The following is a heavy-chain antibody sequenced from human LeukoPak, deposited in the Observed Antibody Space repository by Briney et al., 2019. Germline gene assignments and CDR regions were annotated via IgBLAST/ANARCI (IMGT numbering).Heavy chain of an antibody. Sequence: GGSLRLSCAASGLTFSSHPMHWVRQAPGKGLEWVAVISYDGSEKHYADPVKGRFTISRDNSKNTLYLQMSSLRAEDTAMYYCAREGNSGYYPYWGQGILVTVPS. CDR2: ISYDGSEK. CDR1: GLTFSSHP. J-gene: IGHJ4*02. V-gene: IGHV3-30-3*01. CDR3: AREGNSGYYPY. D-gene: IGHD3-22*01.